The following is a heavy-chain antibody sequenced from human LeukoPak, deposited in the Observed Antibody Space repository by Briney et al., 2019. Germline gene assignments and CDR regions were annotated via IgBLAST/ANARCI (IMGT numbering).Heavy chain of an antibody. V-gene: IGHV1-8*01. CDR1: GYTFTSYD. CDR2: MNPNSGNT. D-gene: IGHD3-3*01. CDR3: ARGITIFGVVIIELDY. Sequence: ASVKVSCKASGYTFTSYDINWVRQATGQGLEWMGWMNPNSGNTGCAQKFQGRVTMTRNTSISTAYMELSSLRSEDTAVYYCARGITIFGVVIIELDYWGQGTLVTVSS. J-gene: IGHJ4*02.